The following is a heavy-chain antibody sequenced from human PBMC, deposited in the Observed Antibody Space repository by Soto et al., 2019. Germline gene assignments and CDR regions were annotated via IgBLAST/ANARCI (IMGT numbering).Heavy chain of an antibody. D-gene: IGHD3-10*01. V-gene: IGHV4-31*03. J-gene: IGHJ5*02. CDR3: ARDIWFGEVS. Sequence: SETLSLTCTVSGGSISSGGYYWSWIRQHPGKGLEWIGYIYYSGSTYYNPSLKSRVTISVDTSKNQFSLKLSSVTAADTAVYYCARDIWFGEVSWGQGTLVTVSS. CDR2: IYYSGST. CDR1: GGSISSGGYY.